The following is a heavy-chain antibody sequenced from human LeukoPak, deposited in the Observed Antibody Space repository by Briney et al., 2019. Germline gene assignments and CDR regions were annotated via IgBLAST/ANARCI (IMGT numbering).Heavy chain of an antibody. CDR3: ARAGDFWSGYHIDY. D-gene: IGHD3-3*01. CDR2: IYYSGST. CDR1: GGSISDYY. J-gene: IGHJ4*02. V-gene: IGHV4-59*01. Sequence: SETLSLTCTISGGSISDYYWSWIRQPPGKGLEWIGYIYYSGSTNYNPSLKSRATISVDTSKNQFSLKLSSVTAADTAVYYCARAGDFWSGYHIDYWGQGTLVTVSS.